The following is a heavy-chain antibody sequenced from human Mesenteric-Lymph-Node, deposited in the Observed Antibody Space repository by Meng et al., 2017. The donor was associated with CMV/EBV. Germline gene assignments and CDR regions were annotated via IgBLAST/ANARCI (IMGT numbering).Heavy chain of an antibody. CDR1: GFTISSNA. Sequence: GESLKISCAASGFTISSNAMSWVRQAPGKGLEWVSSISRSSGYIYYADSVKGRFTISRDNAKNSLYLQMNSLRAEDTAVYYCAREGYYYDSSGTFLYYYHGMDVWGQGTTVTVSS. CDR3: AREGYYYDSSGTFLYYYHGMDV. J-gene: IGHJ6*02. D-gene: IGHD3-22*01. CDR2: ISRSSGYI. V-gene: IGHV3-21*01.